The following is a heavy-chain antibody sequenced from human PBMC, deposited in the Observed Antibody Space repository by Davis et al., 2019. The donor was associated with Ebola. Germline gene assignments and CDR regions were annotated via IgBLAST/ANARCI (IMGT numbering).Heavy chain of an antibody. V-gene: IGHV1-69*04. CDR2: IIPILGIA. CDR3: AREVGYYYGMDV. J-gene: IGHJ6*02. D-gene: IGHD2-2*01. Sequence: SVKVSCKASGGTFSSYAISWVRQAPGQGLEWMGRIIPILGIANYAQKFQGRVTITADKSTSTAYMELSSLRSEDTAVYYCAREVGYYYGMDVWGQGTTVTVSS. CDR1: GGTFSSYA.